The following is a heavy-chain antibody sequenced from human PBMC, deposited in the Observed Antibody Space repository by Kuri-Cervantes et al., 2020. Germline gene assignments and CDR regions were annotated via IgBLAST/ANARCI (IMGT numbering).Heavy chain of an antibody. J-gene: IGHJ5*02. Sequence: ASVKVSCKTSGYTFTDYDINWVRQATGQGLEWMGWMNPNSGNTGYAQKFQGRVTMTRDTSTSTVYMELSSLRSEDTAVYYCARGTDLTTVTASEWFDPWGQGTLVTVSS. CDR3: ARGTDLTTVTASEWFDP. CDR1: GYTFTDYD. D-gene: IGHD4-17*01. V-gene: IGHV1-8*01. CDR2: MNPNSGNT.